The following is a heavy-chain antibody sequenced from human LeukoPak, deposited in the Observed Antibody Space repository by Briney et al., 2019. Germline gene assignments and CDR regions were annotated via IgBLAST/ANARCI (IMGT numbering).Heavy chain of an antibody. V-gene: IGHV1-2*04. J-gene: IGHJ4*02. CDR2: INPNSGGT. D-gene: IGHD4-17*01. CDR3: ARVRGVTTLGY. CDR1: GYTFTGYY. Sequence: ASVKLSCKASGYTFTGYYMHWVRQAPGQGPEWMGWINPNSGGTNYAQKFQGWVTMTRDTSISTAYMELSRLRSDDTAVYYCARVRGVTTLGYWGQGTLVTVSS.